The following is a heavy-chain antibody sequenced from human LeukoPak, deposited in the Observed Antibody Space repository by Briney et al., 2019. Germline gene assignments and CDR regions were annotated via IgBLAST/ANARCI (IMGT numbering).Heavy chain of an antibody. D-gene: IGHD4-17*01. J-gene: IGHJ3*02. V-gene: IGHV3-30*07. CDR1: GFTFRTYA. CDR2: ISSDGGDR. CDR3: ARRSTVTRDLDI. Sequence: PGRSLRLSCAASGFTFRTYAMHWVRQAPGKGLEWVALISSDGGDRYYADSAKGRFTISRDNSKNTLYLQMNSLRAEDTAVYYCARRSTVTRDLDIWGQGTMVTVSS.